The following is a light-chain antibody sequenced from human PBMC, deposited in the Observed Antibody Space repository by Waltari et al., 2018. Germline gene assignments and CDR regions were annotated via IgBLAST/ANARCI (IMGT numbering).Light chain of an antibody. V-gene: IGLV1-51*01. CDR1: SSNIGSEP. CDR2: DDN. J-gene: IGLJ3*02. CDR3: GGWDSSLRAGV. Sequence: QSVLTQPPSISAAPGQRVTISCSGSSSNIGSEPVSWYLQLPGTAPKVRIFDDNKRPSGVPYRISASKSGTSATLDITGLQTGDEAVYYCGGWDSSLRAGVFGGGTKVTV.